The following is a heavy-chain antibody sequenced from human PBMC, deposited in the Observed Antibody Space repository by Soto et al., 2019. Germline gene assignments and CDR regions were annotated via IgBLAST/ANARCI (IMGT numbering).Heavy chain of an antibody. CDR1: GFTFSSYG. V-gene: IGHV3-33*01. CDR3: ARDRTGGYSGYDSYYYYGMDV. Sequence: GGSLRLSCAASGFTFSSYGMHRVRQAPGKGLEWVAVIWYDGSNKYYADSVKGRFTISRDNSKNTLYLQMNSLRAEDTAVYYCARDRTGGYSGYDSYYYYGMDVWGQGTTVTVSS. J-gene: IGHJ6*02. CDR2: IWYDGSNK. D-gene: IGHD5-12*01.